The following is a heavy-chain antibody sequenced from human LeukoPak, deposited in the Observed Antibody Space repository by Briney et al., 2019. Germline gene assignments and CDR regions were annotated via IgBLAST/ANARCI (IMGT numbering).Heavy chain of an antibody. J-gene: IGHJ4*02. D-gene: IGHD3-10*01. CDR2: IIPIFGTA. Sequence: SVKVSCKASGGTFSSYAISWVRQAPGQGLEWMGGIIPIFGTANYAQKFQGRVTITADKSTSTAYVELSSLRSEDTAVYYCARGNMVRGVTGDYWGQGTLVTVSS. CDR3: ARGNMVRGVTGDY. CDR1: GGTFSSYA. V-gene: IGHV1-69*06.